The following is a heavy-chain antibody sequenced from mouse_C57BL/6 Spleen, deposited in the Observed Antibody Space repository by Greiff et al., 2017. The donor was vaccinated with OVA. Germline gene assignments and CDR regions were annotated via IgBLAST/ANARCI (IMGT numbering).Heavy chain of an antibody. CDR1: GYSFTGYY. J-gene: IGHJ1*03. Sequence: VQLKQSGPELVKPGASVKISCKASGYSFTGYYMNWVKQSPEKSLEWIGEINPSTGGTTYNQKFKAKATLTVDKSSSTAYMQLKSLTSEDSAVYYCARTGTSYFDVWGTGTTVTVSS. CDR2: INPSTGGT. D-gene: IGHD4-1*01. CDR3: ARTGTSYFDV. V-gene: IGHV1-42*01.